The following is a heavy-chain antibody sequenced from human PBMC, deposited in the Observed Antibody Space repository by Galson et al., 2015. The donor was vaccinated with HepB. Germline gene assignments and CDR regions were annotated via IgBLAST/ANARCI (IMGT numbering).Heavy chain of an antibody. CDR2: IYHSGST. CDR3: ARGPTSYGDNWFDP. V-gene: IGHV4-30-2*01. J-gene: IGHJ5*02. CDR1: GGSISSGGYS. Sequence: TLSLTCAVSGGSISSGGYSWSWIRQPPGKGLEWIGYIYHSGSTYYNPSLKSRVTISVDRSKNQFSLKLSSVTAADTAVYYCARGPTSYGDNWFDPWGQGTLVTVSS. D-gene: IGHD4-17*01.